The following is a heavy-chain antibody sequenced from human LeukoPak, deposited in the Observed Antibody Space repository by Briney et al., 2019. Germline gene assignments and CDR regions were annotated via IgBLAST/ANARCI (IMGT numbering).Heavy chain of an antibody. CDR1: GFTFSSYA. V-gene: IGHV3-23*01. J-gene: IGHJ4*02. CDR3: AKASVYSINCYEF. CDR2: ISGSGGNT. D-gene: IGHD3-22*01. Sequence: GGSLRLSCAASGFTFSSYAMTWVRQAPAKGLEWVSGISGSGGNTYYADSVKGRFTISRDNSKNTLYLQMNSLRAEDTAVYYCAKASVYSINCYEFWGQGTLVTVSS.